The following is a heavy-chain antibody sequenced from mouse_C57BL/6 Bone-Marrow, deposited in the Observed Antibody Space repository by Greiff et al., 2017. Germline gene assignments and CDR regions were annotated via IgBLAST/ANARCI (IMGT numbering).Heavy chain of an antibody. CDR3: AREVLRSPFDY. Sequence: VQLQQSGAELARPGASVKLSCKASGYTFTRYGISWVKQRTGQGLEWIGEIYPRSGNTYYNEKFKGKATLTADKSSSTAYMELRSLTSEDSAVYFCAREVLRSPFDYWGQGTTLTVSS. CDR2: IYPRSGNT. V-gene: IGHV1-81*01. J-gene: IGHJ2*01. D-gene: IGHD1-1*01. CDR1: GYTFTRYG.